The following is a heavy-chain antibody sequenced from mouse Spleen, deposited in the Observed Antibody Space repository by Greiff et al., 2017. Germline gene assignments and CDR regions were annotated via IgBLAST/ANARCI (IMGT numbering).Heavy chain of an antibody. Sequence: EVQLVESGGGLVKLGGSLKLSCAASGFTFSSYAMSWVRQTPEKRLEWVATISSGGGNTYYPDSVKGRFTISRDNAKNTLYLQMSSLKSEDTAMYYCARQGRYDAPMYYWGQGTSVTVSS. CDR1: GFTFSSYA. J-gene: IGHJ4*01. V-gene: IGHV5-9-3*01. CDR2: ISSGGGNT. CDR3: ARQGRYDAPMYY. D-gene: IGHD2-14*01.